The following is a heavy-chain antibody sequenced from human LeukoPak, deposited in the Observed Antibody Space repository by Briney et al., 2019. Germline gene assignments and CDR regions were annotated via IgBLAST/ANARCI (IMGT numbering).Heavy chain of an antibody. J-gene: IGHJ5*02. CDR3: ARLAAPNNWFDP. CDR1: GGSFSGYY. D-gene: IGHD6-25*01. Sequence: SETLSLTCAVYGGSFSGYYWSWIRQPPGKGLEWIGEINHSGSTNYNPSLKSRVTISVDTSKNQFSLKLSSVTAADTAVYYCARLAAPNNWFDPWGQGTLVAVSS. CDR2: INHSGST. V-gene: IGHV4-34*01.